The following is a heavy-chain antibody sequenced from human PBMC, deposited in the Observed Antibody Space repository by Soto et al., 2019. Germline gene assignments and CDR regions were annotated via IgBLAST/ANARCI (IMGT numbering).Heavy chain of an antibody. Sequence: QITLKESRPTLVEPTQTLTLTCTFSGFCLSTSGVGVGWVRQPPGKALEWLALLYWDDDRRYNPSLNNRRTSTKDTTKNQLVLTKTDMGPVDTGTYYCAHYTTHTSMDVWGTGTTVTVSS. CDR1: GFCLSTSGVG. D-gene: IGHD1-1*01. V-gene: IGHV2-5*02. J-gene: IGHJ6*03. CDR2: LYWDDDR. CDR3: AHYTTHTSMDV.